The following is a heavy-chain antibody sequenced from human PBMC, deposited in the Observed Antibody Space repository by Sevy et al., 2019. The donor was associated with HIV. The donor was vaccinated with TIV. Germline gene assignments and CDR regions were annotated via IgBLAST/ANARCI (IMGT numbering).Heavy chain of an antibody. V-gene: IGHV3-30*04. CDR3: ARDRLRSLLDF. CDR1: RFNFSNYA. CDR2: ILHDGSNE. D-gene: IGHD2-21*01. J-gene: IGHJ4*02. Sequence: GGSLRLSCAASRFNFSNYAMHWVRQAPGKGLEWVALILHDGSNEHYADSVKGRFTISRDNSQNTVYLQMSSLRPEDTAVYYCARDRLRSLLDFWGQGTLVTVSS.